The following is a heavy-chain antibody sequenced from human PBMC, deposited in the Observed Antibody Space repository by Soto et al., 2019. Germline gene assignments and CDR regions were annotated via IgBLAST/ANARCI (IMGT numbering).Heavy chain of an antibody. Sequence: EVQLSESGGGSVQPGGSLRLSCTASRFSFSNYAMTWVRQAPGKGLEWVSSTSGGGINTYYADSVRGRFTISRDNSKNTVYLQMNSLRAEATAVYYCAKDRFEGGSNGLDVWGQGTTVIVSS. V-gene: IGHV3-23*01. CDR1: RFSFSNYA. D-gene: IGHD3-9*01. CDR3: AKDRFEGGSNGLDV. CDR2: TSGGGINT. J-gene: IGHJ6*02.